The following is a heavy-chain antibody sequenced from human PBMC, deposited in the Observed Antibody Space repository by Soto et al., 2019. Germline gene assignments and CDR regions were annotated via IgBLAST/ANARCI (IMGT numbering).Heavy chain of an antibody. Sequence: QVQLVESGGGLVKPGGSLRLSCAASGFTFSDYYMSWIRQAPGKGLEWVSYISSSGSTIYYADSVKGRFTISRDNSKNTLYLQMNSLRAEDTAVYYCAKWGTRTYYDILTGYYRRPNDYWGQGTLVTVSS. D-gene: IGHD3-9*01. CDR2: ISSSGSTI. CDR3: AKWGTRTYYDILTGYYRRPNDY. V-gene: IGHV3-11*01. CDR1: GFTFSDYY. J-gene: IGHJ4*02.